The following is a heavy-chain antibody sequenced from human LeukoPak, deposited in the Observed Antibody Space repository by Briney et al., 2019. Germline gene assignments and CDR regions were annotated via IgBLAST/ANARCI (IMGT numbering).Heavy chain of an antibody. D-gene: IGHD2-2*02. V-gene: IGHV1-18*01. CDR2: ICAYNGNT. Sequence: GASVKVSCNASGYTFTSYGINWVRQAPGQGLEWMGWICAYNGNTNYAQKLQGRLTMTTDTSTSTAYMEQRSLRSDDTAVYYCARDPKYCSSTSCYSLDGFDIWGQGTMVTVSS. CDR1: GYTFTSYG. J-gene: IGHJ3*02. CDR3: ARDPKYCSSTSCYSLDGFDI.